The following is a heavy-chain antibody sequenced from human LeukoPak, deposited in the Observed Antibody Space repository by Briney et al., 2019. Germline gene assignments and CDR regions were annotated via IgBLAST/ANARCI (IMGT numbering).Heavy chain of an antibody. Sequence: ASVKVSCKASGYTFTGYYMHWVRQGPGQGLEWMGWINPNSGGTNYAQKFQDRVTMTRDTSISTAYMELSRLKSDDTAVYYCAREHPSGGYLRDPYPFDYWGQGILVTVSS. CDR1: GYTFTGYY. J-gene: IGHJ4*02. CDR3: AREHPSGGYLRDPYPFDY. V-gene: IGHV1-2*02. CDR2: INPNSGGT. D-gene: IGHD3-10*01.